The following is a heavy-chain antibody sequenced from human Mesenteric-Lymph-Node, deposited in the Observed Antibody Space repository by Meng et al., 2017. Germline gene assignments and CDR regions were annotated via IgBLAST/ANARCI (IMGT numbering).Heavy chain of an antibody. CDR3: ARRMVIYGDYVENGMDV. CDR1: GYPFTDSG. Sequence: ASVKVSCKASGYPFTDSGINWVRLVPGQGLEWMGWISPYSGNTKYAQKLQDRVTMTTDTSTNTAYMELRSVRSDDTAIYYCARRMVIYGDYVENGMDVWGQGSAVTVSS. CDR2: ISPYSGNT. J-gene: IGHJ6*02. D-gene: IGHD4-17*01. V-gene: IGHV1-18*04.